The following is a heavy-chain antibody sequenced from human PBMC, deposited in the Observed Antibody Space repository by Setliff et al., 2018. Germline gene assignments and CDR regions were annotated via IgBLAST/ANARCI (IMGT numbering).Heavy chain of an antibody. V-gene: IGHV4-59*01. CDR3: ARWVPENWFDP. Sequence: PSETLSLTCTVSGGSISSYYWSWIRQPPGKGLEWIGYIYYSGSTNYNPSLKSRVTISVDTSKNQFSLKLSSVTAADTAVYYCARWVPENWFDPWSQGTLVTVSS. CDR2: IYYSGST. J-gene: IGHJ5*02. CDR1: GGSISSYY.